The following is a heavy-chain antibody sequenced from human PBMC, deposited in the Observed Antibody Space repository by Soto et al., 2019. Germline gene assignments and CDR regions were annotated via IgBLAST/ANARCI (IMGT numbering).Heavy chain of an antibody. CDR2: IYYSGST. CDR3: ARGPYHYDILTGYTPGPFDY. D-gene: IGHD3-9*01. CDR1: GGSISSGGYY. V-gene: IGHV4-31*02. Sequence: SETLSLTCTVSGGSISSGGYYWSWIRQHPGKGLEWIGYIYYSGSTYYNPSLKSRVTISVDTSKNQFSLKLSSVTAADTAVYYCARGPYHYDILTGYTPGPFDYWGQGTLVTVSS. J-gene: IGHJ4*02.